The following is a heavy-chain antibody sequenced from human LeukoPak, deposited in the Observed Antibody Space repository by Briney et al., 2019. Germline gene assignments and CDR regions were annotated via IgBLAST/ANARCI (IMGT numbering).Heavy chain of an antibody. Sequence: PGGSLRLWCSASGFAFSSDAMHWFRQAPGRGLEGLEVISYDGSNADHAESVRGRFTISRDNSKNTLFLQMNSLRPEDTAVYYCARDLVYSSGWFAGELDHWGLGTLVIVSS. J-gene: IGHJ4*02. CDR1: GFAFSSDA. D-gene: IGHD6-19*01. CDR2: ISYDGSNA. CDR3: ARDLVYSSGWFAGELDH. V-gene: IGHV3-30*04.